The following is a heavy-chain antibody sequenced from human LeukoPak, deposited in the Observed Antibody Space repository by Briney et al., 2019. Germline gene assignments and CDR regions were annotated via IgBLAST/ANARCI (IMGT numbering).Heavy chain of an antibody. Sequence: GGSLRLSCAASGFTVSSNYMSWVRQAPGKGLEWVSVIYSGGSTYYADSVKGRFTISGDNSKNTLYLQMNSLRAEDTAVYYCARARGSYDMINWGQGTLVTVSS. D-gene: IGHD1-26*01. V-gene: IGHV3-66*01. J-gene: IGHJ4*02. CDR3: ARARGSYDMIN. CDR2: IYSGGST. CDR1: GFTVSSNY.